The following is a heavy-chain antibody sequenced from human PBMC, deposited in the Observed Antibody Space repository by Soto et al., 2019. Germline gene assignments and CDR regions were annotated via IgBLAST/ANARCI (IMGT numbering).Heavy chain of an antibody. CDR2: TNQDGSEK. V-gene: IGHV3-7*04. J-gene: IGHJ4*02. CDR3: SGGVGDAF. Sequence: EVHLVESGGGLVQTGGSLRLSCAIFEGTVIRDWMNWVRQAPGKGLEWVAHTNQDGSEKYYVDSVKGRFTISRDNDKNSLYLKMNGLRAEDTAMYYCSGGVGDAFWGQGTLVTVSS. CDR1: EGTVIRDW. D-gene: IGHD1-26*01.